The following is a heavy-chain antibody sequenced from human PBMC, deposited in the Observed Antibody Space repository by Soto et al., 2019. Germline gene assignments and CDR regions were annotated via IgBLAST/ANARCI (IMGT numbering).Heavy chain of an antibody. CDR1: GFTFSDYY. D-gene: IGHD6-19*01. J-gene: IGHJ6*02. V-gene: IGHV3-11*01. Sequence: GGSLRLSCAASGFTFSDYYMSWILQAPAKGLEWVSYISSSGSTIYYADSVKGRFTISRDNAKNSLYLQMNSLRAEDTAVYYCARDQRCGWHSGGDYYYYGMDVWGQGTTVTVSS. CDR2: ISSSGSTI. CDR3: ARDQRCGWHSGGDYYYYGMDV.